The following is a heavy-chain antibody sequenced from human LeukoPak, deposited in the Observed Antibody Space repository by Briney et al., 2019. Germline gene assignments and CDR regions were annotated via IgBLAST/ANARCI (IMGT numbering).Heavy chain of an antibody. CDR3: ARDISPYYYSSGYIRYDAFDI. Sequence: ASVKVSCKASGYTFTGYYMFWLRHAPGQGLEWMGWTNIHSGGKNYAQKFQGGVTMTRGTSITTVYMELRSLRSDDTAVYYCARDISPYYYSSGYIRYDAFDIWVQGTMVAVCS. CDR2: TNIHSGGK. J-gene: IGHJ3*02. V-gene: IGHV1-2*02. CDR1: GYTFTGYY. D-gene: IGHD3-22*01.